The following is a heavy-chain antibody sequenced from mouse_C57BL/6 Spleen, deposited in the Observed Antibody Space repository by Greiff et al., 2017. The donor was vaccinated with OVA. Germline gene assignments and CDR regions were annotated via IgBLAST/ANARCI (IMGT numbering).Heavy chain of an antibody. D-gene: IGHD2-2*01. CDR3: ARKGGYDFYYAMDY. V-gene: IGHV1-55*01. Sequence: QVQLQQPGAELVKPGASVKMSCKASGYTFTSYWITWVKQRPGQGLEWIGDIYPGSGSTNYNEKFKSKATLTVDTSSSTAYMQLSSLTSEDSAVYYCARKGGYDFYYAMDYWGQGTSVTVSS. CDR2: IYPGSGST. CDR1: GYTFTSYW. J-gene: IGHJ4*01.